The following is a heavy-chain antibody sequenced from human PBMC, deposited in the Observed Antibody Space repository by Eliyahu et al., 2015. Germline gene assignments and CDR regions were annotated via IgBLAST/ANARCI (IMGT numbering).Heavy chain of an antibody. Sequence: DVQLVQSGAEVKKSGESVKISCRASGYIFNHYYIGWVRQMPGKGLEWMGIIYPGDSDTRYSPSFQGQVTISADKSIYTAYLQWSSLKASDSAMYYCARRGGDYSGSGFDIWGQGTMVTVS. CDR3: ARRGGDYSGSGFDI. D-gene: IGHD2-21*02. J-gene: IGHJ3*02. V-gene: IGHV5-51*03. CDR2: IYPGDSDT. CDR1: GYIFNHYY.